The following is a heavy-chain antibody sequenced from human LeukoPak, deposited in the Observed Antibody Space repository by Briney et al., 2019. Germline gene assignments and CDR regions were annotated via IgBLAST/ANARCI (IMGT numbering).Heavy chain of an antibody. CDR1: GFTVSSNY. CDR2: IYNGGTT. D-gene: IGHD3-10*01. V-gene: IGHV3-53*01. CDR3: ARVINRGYGSGLDY. J-gene: IGHJ4*02. Sequence: PGGSLRLSCAASGFTVSSNYMSWVRQAPGKGPEWVSVIYNGGTTYYADSVKGRFTTSRHNSENTLNLQMNSLRAEDTAVYYCARVINRGYGSGLDYWSQGALVTVSS.